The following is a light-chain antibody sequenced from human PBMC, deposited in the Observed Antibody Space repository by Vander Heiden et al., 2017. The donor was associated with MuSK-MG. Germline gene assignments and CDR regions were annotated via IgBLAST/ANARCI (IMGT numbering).Light chain of an antibody. CDR1: SSNIGSNT. V-gene: IGLV1-44*01. J-gene: IGLJ3*02. CDR2: INN. Sequence: QSVLTQPPSASGTPGQRVTISCSGSSSNIGSNTVNWYQQLPGTATKRLIVINNQRPSGVPDRFACSQSGTYDSPAIRGLQSEDEAEDDCAEWADRLNGGVFGGGTKLTVL. CDR3: AEWADRLNGGV.